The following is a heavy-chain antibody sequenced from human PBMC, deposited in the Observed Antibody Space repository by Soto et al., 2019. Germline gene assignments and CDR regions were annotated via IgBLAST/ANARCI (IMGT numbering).Heavy chain of an antibody. CDR2: INPSGGST. D-gene: IGHD3-10*01. J-gene: IGHJ3*02. CDR3: ARASLRSGSYWRTRNDAFDI. Sequence: GASVKVSFKASGYTFTSYYMHWVRQAPGQGLEWMGIINPSGGSTSYAQKFQGRVTMTRDTSTSTVYMELSSLRSEDTAVYYCARASLRSGSYWRTRNDAFDIWGQGTMVTVSS. CDR1: GYTFTSYY. V-gene: IGHV1-46*01.